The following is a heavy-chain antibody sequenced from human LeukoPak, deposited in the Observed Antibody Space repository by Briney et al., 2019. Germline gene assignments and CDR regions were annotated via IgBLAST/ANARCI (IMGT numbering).Heavy chain of an antibody. CDR3: VRREAGGSNSWFYFDY. CDR1: GFTFNTYG. V-gene: IGHV3-74*03. CDR2: ISSNGTYS. J-gene: IGHJ4*02. Sequence: GGSLRLSCAASGFTFNTYGMHWVRQAPGGGLVWIALISSNGTYSAYADSVKGRFTISRDNAKNTVYLQMNSLSAEDTAMYYCVRREAGGSNSWFYFDYWGQGTLVSVSS. D-gene: IGHD6-13*01.